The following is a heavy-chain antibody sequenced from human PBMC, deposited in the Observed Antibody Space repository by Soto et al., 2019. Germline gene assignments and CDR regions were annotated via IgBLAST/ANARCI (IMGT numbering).Heavy chain of an antibody. Sequence: PGGSLRLSCAASGFTFSSYAMHWVRQAPGKGLEWVAVISYDGSNKYYADSVEGRFTISRDNSKNTLYLQMNSLRAEDTAVYYWARDGGGVVVTQTFDIWGQGTMVTVSS. CDR2: ISYDGSNK. CDR3: ARDGGGVVVTQTFDI. D-gene: IGHD2-21*02. J-gene: IGHJ3*02. CDR1: GFTFSSYA. V-gene: IGHV3-30-3*01.